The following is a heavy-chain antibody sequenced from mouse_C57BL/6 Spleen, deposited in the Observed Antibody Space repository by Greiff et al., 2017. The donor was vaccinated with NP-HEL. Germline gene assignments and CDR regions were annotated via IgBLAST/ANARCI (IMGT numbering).Heavy chain of an antibody. V-gene: IGHV1-62-2*01. D-gene: IGHD1-1*01. CDR2: FYPGSGSI. Sequence: QVQLQQSGAELVKPGASVKLSCKASGYTFTEYTIHWVKQRSGQGLEWIGWFYPGSGSIKYNEKFKDKATLTADKSSSTVYMELSRLTSEDSAVYFCARHEEEGPYCYGSSYWYFDVWGTGTTVTVSS. CDR1: GYTFTEYT. J-gene: IGHJ1*03. CDR3: ARHEEEGPYCYGSSYWYFDV.